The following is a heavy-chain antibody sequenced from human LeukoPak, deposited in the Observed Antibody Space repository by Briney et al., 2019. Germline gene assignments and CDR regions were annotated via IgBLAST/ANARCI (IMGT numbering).Heavy chain of an antibody. V-gene: IGHV4-59*08. CDR3: ARMIVATIRIGVYFHHGMDV. Sequence: SETLSLTCTVSGASTSSSFWSWIRQPPGKGLEWIGYINYRGETSQNPSLESRVSMSVDTSKNQISLQLTSVTAADTAVYYCARMIVATIRIGVYFHHGMDVWGQGTTVTVSS. J-gene: IGHJ6*02. CDR1: GASTSSSF. D-gene: IGHD5-12*01. CDR2: INYRGET.